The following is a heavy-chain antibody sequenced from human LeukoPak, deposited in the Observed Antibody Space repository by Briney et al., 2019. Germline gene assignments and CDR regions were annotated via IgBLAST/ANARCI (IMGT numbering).Heavy chain of an antibody. J-gene: IGHJ4*02. CDR2: INHSGST. CDR3: ARFRGFTYGPYYFDY. V-gene: IGHV4-34*01. D-gene: IGHD5-18*01. CDR1: GGSFSGYY. Sequence: SETLSLTCAVYGGSFSGYYWSWIRQPPGKGLEWIGEINHSGSTNYNPSLKSRVTFSVDTSKNQFSLKLSSVTAADTAVYYCARFRGFTYGPYYFDYWGQGTLVTVSS.